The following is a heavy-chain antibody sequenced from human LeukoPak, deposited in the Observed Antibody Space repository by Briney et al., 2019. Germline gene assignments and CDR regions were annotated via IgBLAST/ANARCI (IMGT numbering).Heavy chain of an antibody. CDR1: GGSFSSGLYY. J-gene: IGHJ4*02. CDR3: ARDAYYYDSSGYSLDY. Sequence: PSQTLSLTCTVSGGSFSSGLYYWTWIRQPAGKGLEWIGRIYISGSTNYNPSLKSRVTMSVDTSKDQFSLKLSSVTAADTAVYYCARDAYYYDSSGYSLDYWGQGTLVTVSS. V-gene: IGHV4-61*02. CDR2: IYISGST. D-gene: IGHD3-22*01.